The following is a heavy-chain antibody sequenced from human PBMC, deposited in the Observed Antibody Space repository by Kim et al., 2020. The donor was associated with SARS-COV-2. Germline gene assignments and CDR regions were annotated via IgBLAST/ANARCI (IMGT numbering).Heavy chain of an antibody. J-gene: IGHJ4*02. Sequence: GGSLRLSCAASGFTFSNAWMSWVRQAPGKGLEWVGRIKSKTDGGTTDYAAPVKGRFTISRDDSKNTLYLQMNSLKTEDTAVYYCTTAHQRMTTVTTWYYFDYWGQGTLVTVSS. D-gene: IGHD4-17*01. CDR1: GFTFSNAW. CDR2: IKSKTDGGTT. CDR3: TTAHQRMTTVTTWYYFDY. V-gene: IGHV3-15*01.